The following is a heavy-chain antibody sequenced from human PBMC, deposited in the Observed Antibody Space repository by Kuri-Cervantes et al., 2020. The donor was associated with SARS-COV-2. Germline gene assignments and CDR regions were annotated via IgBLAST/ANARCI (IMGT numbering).Heavy chain of an antibody. CDR2: IYHSEST. V-gene: IGHV4-30-2*01. CDR1: GGSISXGGYS. Sequence: CAVSGGSISXGGYSWSWIRQPPGKGLEWIGYIYHSESTYYNPSLKSRVTISVDRSKNQFSLKLSSVTAADTAVYYCARGAKLGYCSGGSCSLFDYWGQGTLVTVSS. CDR3: ARGAKLGYCSGGSCSLFDY. D-gene: IGHD2-15*01. J-gene: IGHJ4*02.